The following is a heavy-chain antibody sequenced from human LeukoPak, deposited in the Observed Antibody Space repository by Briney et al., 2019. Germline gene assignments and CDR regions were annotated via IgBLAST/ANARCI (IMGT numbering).Heavy chain of an antibody. Sequence: GESLKISCKGSGYSFTSYWISWVRQMPGKGLEWMGRIDPSDSYTNYSPSFQGHVTISADKSISTAYLQWSSLKASDTAMYYCARLSIAARPVDGMDVWGQGTTVTVSS. CDR2: IDPSDSYT. CDR1: GYSFTSYW. J-gene: IGHJ6*02. V-gene: IGHV5-10-1*01. D-gene: IGHD6-6*01. CDR3: ARLSIAARPVDGMDV.